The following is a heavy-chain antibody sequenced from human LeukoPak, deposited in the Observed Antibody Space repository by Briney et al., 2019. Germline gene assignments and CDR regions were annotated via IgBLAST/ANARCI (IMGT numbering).Heavy chain of an antibody. V-gene: IGHV4-59*01. CDR3: ASVTFGGVIVDY. Sequence: SETLSLTCTVSGSSISSYYWSWIRQPPGKGLEWIGYIYYSGSTNYNPSLKSRVTISVDTSKNQFSLKLSSVTAADTAVYYCASVTFGGVIVDYWGQGTLVTVSS. CDR2: IYYSGST. J-gene: IGHJ4*02. CDR1: GSSISSYY. D-gene: IGHD3-16*02.